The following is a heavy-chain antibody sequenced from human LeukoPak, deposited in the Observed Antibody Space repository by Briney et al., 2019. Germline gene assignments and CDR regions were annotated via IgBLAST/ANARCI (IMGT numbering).Heavy chain of an antibody. Sequence: PSETLSLTCTVSGGSINSYYWSWIRQPPGKGLEWIGYIYYSGSTNYNPSLKSRVTISVDTSKNQFPLKLSSVTAADTAVYYCARDLDYGGNNRWFDPWGQGTLVTVSS. V-gene: IGHV4-59*01. J-gene: IGHJ5*02. CDR2: IYYSGST. D-gene: IGHD4-23*01. CDR1: GGSINSYY. CDR3: ARDLDYGGNNRWFDP.